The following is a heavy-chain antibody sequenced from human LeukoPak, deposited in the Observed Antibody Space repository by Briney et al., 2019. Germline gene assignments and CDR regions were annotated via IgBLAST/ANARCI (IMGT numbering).Heavy chain of an antibody. V-gene: IGHV1-46*01. J-gene: IGHJ4*02. CDR1: GYTFTNYY. CDR3: ARDWVSYDSSGYYVNFGY. CDR2: INPSGGST. Sequence: GASVKVSCKASGYTFTNYYVLWVRQAPGQGLEWMGIINPSGGSTNYAQRFQGRVTMTREMSTSTVYMELSSLRSEDTAVYYCARDWVSYDSSGYYVNFGYWGQGTLVTVAS. D-gene: IGHD3-22*01.